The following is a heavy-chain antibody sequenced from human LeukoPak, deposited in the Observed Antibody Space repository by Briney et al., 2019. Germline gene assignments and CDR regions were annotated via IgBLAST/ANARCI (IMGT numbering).Heavy chain of an antibody. D-gene: IGHD3-10*01. CDR2: ISSSGSTI. CDR3: AKDRSGFGELYWFDP. CDR1: GFTFSDYY. Sequence: GGSLRLSCAASGFTFSDYYMSWIRQAPGKGLEWVSYISSSGSTIYYADSVKGRFTISRDNAKNSLYLQMNSLRAEDTALYYCAKDRSGFGELYWFDPWGQGTLVTVSS. V-gene: IGHV3-11*01. J-gene: IGHJ5*02.